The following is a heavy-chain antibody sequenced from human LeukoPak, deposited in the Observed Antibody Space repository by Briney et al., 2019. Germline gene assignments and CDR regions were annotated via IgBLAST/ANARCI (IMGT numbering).Heavy chain of an antibody. J-gene: IGHJ4*02. D-gene: IGHD3-16*02. CDR3: ARDADYDYVWGSYRRPYYFDY. V-gene: IGHV3-21*01. Sequence: GGSLRLSCAASGFTFSSYSMNWVRQAPGKGLEWVSSISSSSSYIYYADSVKGRFTIPRDNAKNSLYLQMNSLRAEDTAVYYCARDADYDYVWGSYRRPYYFDYWGQGTLVTVSS. CDR1: GFTFSSYS. CDR2: ISSSSSYI.